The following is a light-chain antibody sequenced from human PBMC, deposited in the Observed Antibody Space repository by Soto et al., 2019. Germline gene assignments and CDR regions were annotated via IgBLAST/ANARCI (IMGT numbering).Light chain of an antibody. Sequence: IVLTKSPDTLSLSPLEIATLSFRASQSVRSSYLAWYQQTPGQTPRLLIYAASSRATGIPDRFSGSGSGTDFSLTISRLEAEDFAVYYCQQYGSSPRTFGQGTKVDIK. CDR2: AAS. V-gene: IGKV3-20*01. J-gene: IGKJ1*01. CDR1: QSVRSSY. CDR3: QQYGSSPRT.